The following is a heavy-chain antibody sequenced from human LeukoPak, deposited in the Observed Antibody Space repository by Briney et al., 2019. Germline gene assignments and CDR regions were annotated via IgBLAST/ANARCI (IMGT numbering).Heavy chain of an antibody. J-gene: IGHJ4*02. CDR3: AHGLYINNWNDWSNHYFDY. Sequence: SGPTLVNPTLTLTLTCTFSGFSLSTSGVGVGWIRQPPGKALEWLALIYWDDDKRYSPSLKSRLTITKDTSKNQVVLTMTKMDPVDTATYYCAHGLYINNWNDWSNHYFDYWGQGTLVTVSS. V-gene: IGHV2-5*02. D-gene: IGHD1-1*01. CDR1: GFSLSTSGVG. CDR2: IYWDDDK.